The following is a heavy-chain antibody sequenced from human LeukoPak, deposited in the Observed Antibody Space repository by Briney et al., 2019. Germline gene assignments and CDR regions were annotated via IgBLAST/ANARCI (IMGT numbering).Heavy chain of an antibody. Sequence: PGGSLRLSCAASGFTFSSYAMHWVRQAPGKGLEYVSAISSNGGSTYYANSVKGRFTISRDNSKNTLYLQMGSLRAEDMAVYYCARAGYSGSYYANYWGQGTLVTVSS. CDR2: ISSNGGST. CDR3: ARAGYSGSYYANY. V-gene: IGHV3-64*01. J-gene: IGHJ4*02. CDR1: GFTFSSYA. D-gene: IGHD1-26*01.